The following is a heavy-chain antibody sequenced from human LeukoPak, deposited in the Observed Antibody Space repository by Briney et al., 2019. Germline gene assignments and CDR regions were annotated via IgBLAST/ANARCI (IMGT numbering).Heavy chain of an antibody. Sequence: GGSLRLSCAASGFTFSSYSMNWVRQAPGKGLEWVSYISSSSSTIYYADSVKGRFTISRDNSKNTLYLQMNSLRAEDTAVYYCAKDRPYITSWYGAGDYWGQGTLVTVSS. J-gene: IGHJ4*02. CDR2: ISSSSSTI. CDR3: AKDRPYITSWYGAGDY. D-gene: IGHD6-13*01. V-gene: IGHV3-48*01. CDR1: GFTFSSYS.